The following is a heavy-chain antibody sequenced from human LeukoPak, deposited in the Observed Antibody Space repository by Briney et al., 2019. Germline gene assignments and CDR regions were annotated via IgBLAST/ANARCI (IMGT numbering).Heavy chain of an antibody. J-gene: IGHJ4*02. CDR2: IYYSGST. Sequence: SETLSLTCTVSGGSISSYYWSWIRQPPGKGLEWIGYIYYSGSTNYNPPLKSRVTISVDTSKNQFSLKLSSVTAADTAVYYCARAKRDSSGWYGEVDYWGQGTLVTVPS. V-gene: IGHV4-59*08. D-gene: IGHD6-19*01. CDR3: ARAKRDSSGWYGEVDY. CDR1: GGSISSYY.